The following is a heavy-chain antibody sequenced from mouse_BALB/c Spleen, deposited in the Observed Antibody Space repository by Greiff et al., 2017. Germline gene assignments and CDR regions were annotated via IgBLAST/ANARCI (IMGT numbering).Heavy chain of an antibody. D-gene: IGHD2-2*01. CDR3: ARRVYGYDVYYFDY. Sequence: VQLKESGPELVKPGASVKMSCKASGYTFTDYVISWVKQRTGQGLEWIGEIYPGSGSTYYNEKFKGKATLTADKSSNTAYMQLSSLTSEDSAVYFCARRVYGYDVYYFDYWGQGTTLTVSS. CDR2: IYPGSGST. V-gene: IGHV1-77*01. J-gene: IGHJ2*01. CDR1: GYTFTDYV.